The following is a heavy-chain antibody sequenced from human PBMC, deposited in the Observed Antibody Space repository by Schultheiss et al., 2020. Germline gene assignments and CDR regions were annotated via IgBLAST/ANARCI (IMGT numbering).Heavy chain of an antibody. J-gene: IGHJ5*02. Sequence: SETLSLTCTVSGGSISSSSYYWGWIRQPPGKGLEWIGSIYHSGSTYYNPSLKSRVTISVDTSKNQFSLKLSSVTAADTAVYYCARGRSRRDWFDPWGQGTLVTVSS. CDR3: ARGRSRRDWFDP. V-gene: IGHV4-39*07. D-gene: IGHD3-10*01. CDR1: GGSISSSSYY. CDR2: IYHSGST.